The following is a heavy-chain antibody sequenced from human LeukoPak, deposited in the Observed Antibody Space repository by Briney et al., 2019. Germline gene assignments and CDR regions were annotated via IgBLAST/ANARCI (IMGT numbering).Heavy chain of an antibody. J-gene: IGHJ4*02. CDR2: ISYDGSNK. CDR3: ARGPDYYDSSGYYYVHGY. CDR1: GFTFSNYA. V-gene: IGHV3-30-3*01. Sequence: GRSLRLSCAASGFTFSNYAMHWVRQAPGKGLEWVALISYDGSNKYYADSVKGRFTISRDNSKNTLYLRMNSLRAEDTAVYYCARGPDYYDSSGYYYVHGYWGQGTLVTVSS. D-gene: IGHD3-22*01.